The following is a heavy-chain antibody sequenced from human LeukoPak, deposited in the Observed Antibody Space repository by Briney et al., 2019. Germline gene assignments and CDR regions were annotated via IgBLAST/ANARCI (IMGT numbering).Heavy chain of an antibody. V-gene: IGHV1-3*01. CDR3: ARWGSSGWNNWFDP. CDR2: INAGNGNT. Sequence: ASVKVSCKASGYTFTSYAMHWVRQAPGQRLEWMGWINAGNGNTKYSQKFQGRVTMTRDTSTSTVYMELSSLRSEDTAVYYCARWGSSGWNNWFDPWGQGTLVTVSS. D-gene: IGHD6-19*01. CDR1: GYTFTSYA. J-gene: IGHJ5*02.